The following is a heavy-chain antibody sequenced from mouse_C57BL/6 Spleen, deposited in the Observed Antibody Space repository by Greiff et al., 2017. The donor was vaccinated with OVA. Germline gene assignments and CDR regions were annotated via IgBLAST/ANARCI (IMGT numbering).Heavy chain of an antibody. CDR3: ARGGTTVVATRAMDY. CDR1: GFTFSSYA. D-gene: IGHD1-1*01. J-gene: IGHJ4*01. Sequence: EVKLLESGGGLVKPGGSLKLSCAASGFTFSSYAMSWVRQTPEKRLEWVATISDGGSYTYYPDNVKGRFTISRDNAKNNLYLQMSHLKSEDTAMYYCARGGTTVVATRAMDYWGQGTSVTVSS. V-gene: IGHV5-4*03. CDR2: ISDGGSYT.